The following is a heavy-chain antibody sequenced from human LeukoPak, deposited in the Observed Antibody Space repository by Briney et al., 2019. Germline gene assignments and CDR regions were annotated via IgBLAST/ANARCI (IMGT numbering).Heavy chain of an antibody. CDR2: ISSGSDTI. J-gene: IGHJ3*02. CDR3: ARDSSGYLDAFDI. Sequence: GGSLRLSCAASGFTFNSYTMNWVRQAPGQGLEWVSFISSGSDTIYYADSVKGRFTISRDNAKNSLYLQMNSLRAEDTAVYYCARDSSGYLDAFDIWGQGTMVTVSS. CDR1: GFTFNSYT. V-gene: IGHV3-48*04. D-gene: IGHD3-22*01.